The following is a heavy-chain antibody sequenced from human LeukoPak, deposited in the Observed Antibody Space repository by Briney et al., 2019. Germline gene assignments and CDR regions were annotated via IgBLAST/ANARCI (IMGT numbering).Heavy chain of an antibody. CDR2: ICGSGGST. J-gene: IGHJ4*02. CDR3: AKDRGGSYYAFDY. Sequence: GGSLRLSCAASGFTFSSYAMSWVRQAPGKGLEWVSAICGSGGSTYYADSVKGRFTISRDNSKNTLYLQMNSLRAEDTAVYYCAKDRGGSYYAFDYWGQGTLVTVSS. CDR1: GFTFSSYA. D-gene: IGHD1-26*01. V-gene: IGHV3-23*01.